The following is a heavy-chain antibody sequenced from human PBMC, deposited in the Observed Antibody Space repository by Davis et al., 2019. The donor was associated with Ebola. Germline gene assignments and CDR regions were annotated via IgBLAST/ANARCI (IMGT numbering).Heavy chain of an antibody. CDR2: IYHTGST. CDR3: ARDSRWLVPGTYYYYGMDV. J-gene: IGHJ6*02. Sequence: MPSETLSLTCTVSGGSISSSKWWSWVRQPPGKGLEWIGEIYHTGSTNYNPSLKSRVTISVDTSKNQFSLKLSSVTAADTAVYYCARDSRWLVPGTYYYYGMDVWGQGTTVTVSS. D-gene: IGHD6-19*01. CDR1: GGSISSSKW. V-gene: IGHV4-4*02.